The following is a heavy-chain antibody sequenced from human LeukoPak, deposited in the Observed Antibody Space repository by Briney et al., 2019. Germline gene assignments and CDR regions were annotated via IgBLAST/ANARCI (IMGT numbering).Heavy chain of an antibody. CDR2: IIPILGIA. J-gene: IGHJ4*02. D-gene: IGHD6-19*01. CDR1: GGIFSSYA. Sequence: ASVKVSCKASGGIFSSYAISWVRQAPGQGLEWMGRIIPILGIANYAQKFQGRVTITADKSTSTAYMELSSLRSEDTAVYYCARDHSSGASDYWGQGTLVTVSS. CDR3: ARDHSSGASDY. V-gene: IGHV1-69*04.